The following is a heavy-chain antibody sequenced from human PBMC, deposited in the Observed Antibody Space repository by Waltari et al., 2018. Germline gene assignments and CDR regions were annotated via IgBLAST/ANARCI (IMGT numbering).Heavy chain of an antibody. V-gene: IGHV4-30-4*08. Sequence: QVQLQESGPGLVKPSQTLSLTCTVSGGSISSGDYYWSWIRQPPGKGLEWIGYIYYSGSTYYNPSLKSRVTISVDTSKNQFSLKLSSVTAADTAVYYCARDQWSGYGDYDPSYWGQGTLVTVSS. J-gene: IGHJ4*02. D-gene: IGHD4-17*01. CDR2: IYYSGST. CDR3: ARDQWSGYGDYDPSY. CDR1: GGSISSGDYY.